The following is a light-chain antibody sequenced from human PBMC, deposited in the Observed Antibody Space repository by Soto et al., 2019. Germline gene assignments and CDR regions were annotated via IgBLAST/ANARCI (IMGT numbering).Light chain of an antibody. J-gene: IGKJ5*01. V-gene: IGKV1D-13*01. Sequence: AIHLTQSPSSLSASGGDRVTITCRASQGTSSALAWYQKKPGKAPKILIYDASSLESGVPSRFSGSGSGTDFNLTISILLTEDFATYYLQQLDNYTSTFGQGTRLEIK. CDR2: DAS. CDR1: QGTSSA. CDR3: QQLDNYTST.